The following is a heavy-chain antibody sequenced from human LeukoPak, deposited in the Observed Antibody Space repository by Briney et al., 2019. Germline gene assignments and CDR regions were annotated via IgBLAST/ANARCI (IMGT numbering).Heavy chain of an antibody. J-gene: IGHJ4*02. CDR1: GFTFSGYA. D-gene: IGHD3-22*01. CDR3: AKRRYDSSGHFDS. V-gene: IGHV3-23*01. CDR2: VSGSGGIT. Sequence: GGSLRLSCAASGFTFSGYAMTWVRQAPGKGLEWVSGVSGSGGITYYADSVKGRFTISRDNSKNTLYMRMSSLRAEDTAVYYCAKRRYDSSGHFDSWGQGTLVTVSS.